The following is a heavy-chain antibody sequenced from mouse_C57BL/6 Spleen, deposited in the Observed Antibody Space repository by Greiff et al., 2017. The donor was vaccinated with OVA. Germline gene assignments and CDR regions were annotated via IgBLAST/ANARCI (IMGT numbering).Heavy chain of an antibody. Sequence: QVQLKQSGPELVKPGASVKISCKASGYAFSSSWMNWVKQRPGKGLEWIGRIYPGDGDTNYNGKFKGKATLTADKSSSTAYMQLSSLTSEDSAVYFCAREGLRRTGGFDYWGQGTTLTVSS. CDR3: AREGLRRTGGFDY. V-gene: IGHV1-82*01. J-gene: IGHJ2*01. CDR1: GYAFSSSW. CDR2: IYPGDGDT. D-gene: IGHD2-4*01.